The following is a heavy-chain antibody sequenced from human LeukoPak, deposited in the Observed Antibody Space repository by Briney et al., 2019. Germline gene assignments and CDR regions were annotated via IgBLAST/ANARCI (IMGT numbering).Heavy chain of an antibody. J-gene: IGHJ4*02. CDR3: ARHVPHGSFFYFDL. CDR1: GYSFTSYW. Sequence: GAPLQISCKGSGYSFTSYWIGWVRQMPGNGLEWIAIIYPGDSDTTYRPSLQGQVTISADRSISTAYLQWSSLKASDSAMYYCARHVPHGSFFYFDLWGQGTLVTVSS. V-gene: IGHV5-51*01. D-gene: IGHD1-26*01. CDR2: IYPGDSDT.